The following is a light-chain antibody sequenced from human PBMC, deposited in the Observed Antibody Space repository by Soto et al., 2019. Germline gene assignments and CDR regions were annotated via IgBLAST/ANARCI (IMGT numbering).Light chain of an antibody. V-gene: IGLV1-51*01. CDR2: YND. J-gene: IGLJ1*01. Sequence: QSVLTQPPSVSAAPGQKVTISCSGSSSNIGYNFVFWYQHLPGTAPKLLSYYNDKRPPGSSDRFSGSKSGTSATLDIAGLQTGDEDDYYCGTWDTSLGAYVFGHGTKRTVL. CDR1: SSNIGYNF. CDR3: GTWDTSLGAYV.